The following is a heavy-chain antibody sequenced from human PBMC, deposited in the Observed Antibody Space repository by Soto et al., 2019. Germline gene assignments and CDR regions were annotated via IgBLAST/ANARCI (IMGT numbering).Heavy chain of an antibody. D-gene: IGHD1-26*01. CDR1: GGSFSGYN. V-gene: IGHV4-59*08. J-gene: IGHJ3*02. CDR3: ARHADRGSYSRAFDI. Sequence: SETLSLTCTVSGGSFSGYNWSWIRRPPGMRLEWIGYVYSSGGTSYNPSLKSRVTISIDTSKSQFSLKLNSVTAADTAVYYCARHADRGSYSRAFDIWGQGTLVT. CDR2: VYSSGGT.